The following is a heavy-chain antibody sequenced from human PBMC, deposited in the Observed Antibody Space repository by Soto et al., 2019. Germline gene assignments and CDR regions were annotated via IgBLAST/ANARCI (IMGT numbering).Heavy chain of an antibody. CDR3: ASAGEYCSSTSCPTYYYYMDV. V-gene: IGHV4-59*08. D-gene: IGHD2-2*01. J-gene: IGHJ6*03. CDR1: GGSISSYY. Sequence: QVQLQESGPGLVKPSETLSLTCTVSGGSISSYYWSWIRQPPGKGLEWIGYIYYSGSTNYNPSLTSRVTISVDTSKNQFSLKLSSVTAADTAVYYCASAGEYCSSTSCPTYYYYMDVWGKGTTVTVSS. CDR2: IYYSGST.